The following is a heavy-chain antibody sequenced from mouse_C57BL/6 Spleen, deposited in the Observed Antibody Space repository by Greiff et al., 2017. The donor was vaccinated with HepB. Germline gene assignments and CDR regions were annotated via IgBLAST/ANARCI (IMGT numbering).Heavy chain of an antibody. D-gene: IGHD2-5*01. CDR3: APYSNFPHAMDY. Sequence: EVKLMESGAELVKPGASVKLSCTASGFNIKDYYMHWVKQRTEQGLEWIGRIEPEDGETKYAPKFQGKATITADTTSNTAYLQLSSLTSEDDAVYYCAPYSNFPHAMDYWGQGTSVTVSS. CDR1: GFNIKDYY. J-gene: IGHJ4*01. CDR2: IEPEDGET. V-gene: IGHV14-2*01.